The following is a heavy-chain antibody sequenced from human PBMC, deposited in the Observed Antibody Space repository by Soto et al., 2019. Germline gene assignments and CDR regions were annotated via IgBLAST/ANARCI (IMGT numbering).Heavy chain of an antibody. D-gene: IGHD3-16*01. Sequence: GGSLRLSCAASGFTFSSYDMQWVRQATGKGLEWVSAIGTAGDTYYPGSVKGRFTISRENAKNSLYLQMNSLRAGDTAVYYCARVGIWGAFDIWGQGTMVTVSS. CDR3: ARVGIWGAFDI. CDR2: IGTAGDT. CDR1: GFTFSSYD. V-gene: IGHV3-13*01. J-gene: IGHJ3*02.